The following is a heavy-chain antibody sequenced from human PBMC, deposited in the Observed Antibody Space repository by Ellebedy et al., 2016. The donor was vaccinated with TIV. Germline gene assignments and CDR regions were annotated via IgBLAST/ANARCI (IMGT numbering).Heavy chain of an antibody. Sequence: GESLKISXAASGFTFSSYWMHWVRQAPGKGLVWVSRINSDGSSTSYADSVKGRFTISRDNAKNTLYLQMNSLRAEDTAVYYCAGDIVVVPAYYYGMDVWGQGTTVTVSS. CDR1: GFTFSSYW. CDR2: INSDGSST. J-gene: IGHJ6*02. V-gene: IGHV3-74*01. D-gene: IGHD2-2*01. CDR3: AGDIVVVPAYYYGMDV.